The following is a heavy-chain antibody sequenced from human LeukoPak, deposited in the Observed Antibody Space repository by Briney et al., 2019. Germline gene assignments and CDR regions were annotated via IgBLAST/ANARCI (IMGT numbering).Heavy chain of an antibody. CDR3: ARDLSYYYDSSGYYYVLDY. Sequence: SETLSLTCIVSGYSITSGYYWGWIRQPPGKGLEWIGSIYHSGDTYCNPSLKSRVTISVDTSKNQFSLKLSSVTAADTAVYYCARDLSYYYDSSGYYYVLDYWGQGTLVTVSS. V-gene: IGHV4-38-2*02. J-gene: IGHJ4*02. CDR1: GYSITSGYY. CDR2: IYHSGDT. D-gene: IGHD3-22*01.